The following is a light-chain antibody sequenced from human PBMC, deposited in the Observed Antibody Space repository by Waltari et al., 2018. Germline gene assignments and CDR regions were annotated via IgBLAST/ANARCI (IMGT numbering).Light chain of an antibody. CDR3: SSYTSSSTQV. CDR2: DVS. J-gene: IGLJ1*01. Sequence: QSALTQPASVSGSPGQSITTPCTGSSSDVGGYNDVSWYQQHPGKAPKLMIYDVSNRPSGVSNRFSGSKSGNTASLTISGLQAEDEADYYCSSYTSSSTQVFGTGTKVTVL. V-gene: IGLV2-14*01. CDR1: SSDVGGYND.